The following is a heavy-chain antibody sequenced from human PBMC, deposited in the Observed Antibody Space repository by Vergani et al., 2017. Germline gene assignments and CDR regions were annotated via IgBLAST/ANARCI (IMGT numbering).Heavy chain of an antibody. Sequence: QVQLVQSGAEVKKPGASVKVSCKASGYTFTSYYMHWVRQAPGQGLEWMGIINPSGGSTSYAQKFQGRVTMTRDTSTSTVYMELSSLRSEDTAVYYCARVSRRLPQAHAFDIWGQGTMVTVS. V-gene: IGHV1-46*03. J-gene: IGHJ3*02. CDR1: GYTFTSYY. CDR2: INPSGGST. D-gene: IGHD1-1*01. CDR3: ARVSRRLPQAHAFDI.